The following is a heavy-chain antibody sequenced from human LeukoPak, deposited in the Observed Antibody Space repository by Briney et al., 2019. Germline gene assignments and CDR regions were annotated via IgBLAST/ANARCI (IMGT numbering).Heavy chain of an antibody. Sequence: GRSLRLSCAASGFTFSSHNMNWVRQAPMKGLEWVSSISTTSSYIYYADSVKGRFTISRDNAKNSLYLQMNSLRAEDTAIYFCARDMLRRLKVGFGTDYWGQGTLVTVSS. J-gene: IGHJ4*02. CDR3: ARDMLRRLKVGFGTDY. CDR1: GFTFSSHN. D-gene: IGHD1-14*01. V-gene: IGHV3-21*01. CDR2: ISTTSSYI.